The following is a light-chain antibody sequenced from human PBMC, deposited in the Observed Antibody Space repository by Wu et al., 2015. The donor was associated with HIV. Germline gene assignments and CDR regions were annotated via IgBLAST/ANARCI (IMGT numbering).Light chain of an antibody. Sequence: EIVLTQSPGTLSLSPGERATLSCRASQNVYNNYLAWYQQKPGRAPRLLIYFGSRRATGIPDWFSGSGSGTDFTLTISRLDSEDFAMYYCQQYSNSPPLFTFGQGTKLEI. CDR1: QNVYNNY. V-gene: IGKV3-20*01. CDR3: QQYSNSPPLFT. CDR2: FGS. J-gene: IGKJ2*01.